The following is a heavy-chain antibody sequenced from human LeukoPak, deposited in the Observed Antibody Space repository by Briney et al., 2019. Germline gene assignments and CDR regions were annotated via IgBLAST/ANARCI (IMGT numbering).Heavy chain of an antibody. CDR1: GFTFSSHW. CDR3: AKYGKN. V-gene: IGHV3-74*01. D-gene: IGHD1-14*01. CDR2: INGDGSGT. J-gene: IGHJ1*01. Sequence: GGSLRLSCAASGFTFSSHWMHWVRQAPGKGLVWVSRINGDGSGTTYADSVKGRFTISRDNAKNTVFLQMNSLRAEDTAVYYCAKYGKNWGQGPWSPSPQ.